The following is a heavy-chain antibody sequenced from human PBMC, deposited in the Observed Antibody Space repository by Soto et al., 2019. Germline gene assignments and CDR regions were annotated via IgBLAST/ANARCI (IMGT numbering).Heavy chain of an antibody. CDR3: ARDTNTLDL. CDR2: IYHTGDT. V-gene: IGHV4-38-2*02. D-gene: IGHD2-8*01. CDR1: SYSISSGFF. Sequence: SETLSLTCVVSSYSISSGFFWAWIRQPPGKGLEWVGSIYHTGDTHYNPSLRSQVSMSVDTSKNHFSLRLTYLTAADTAVYFCARDTNTLDLWGQGILVTVS. J-gene: IGHJ5*02.